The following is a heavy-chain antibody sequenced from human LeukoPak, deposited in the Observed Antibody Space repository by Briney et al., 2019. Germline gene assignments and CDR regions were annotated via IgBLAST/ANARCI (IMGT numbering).Heavy chain of an antibody. CDR2: ISGSGGST. J-gene: IGHJ3*02. D-gene: IGHD6-19*01. CDR3: AREGVAGNDAFDI. V-gene: IGHV3-23*01. Sequence: GGSLRLSCAASGFTFSSYVMSWVRQAPGKGLEWVSAISGSGGSTYYADSVKGRFTISRDNSKNTLYLQMNSLRAEDTAVYYCAREGVAGNDAFDIWGQGTMVTVSS. CDR1: GFTFSSYV.